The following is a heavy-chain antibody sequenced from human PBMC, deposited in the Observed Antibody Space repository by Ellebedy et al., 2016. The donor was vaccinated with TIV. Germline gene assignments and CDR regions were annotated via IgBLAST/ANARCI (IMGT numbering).Heavy chain of an antibody. Sequence: ASVKVSCKASGSTFTSYDINWVRQATGQGLEWMGWMNPNSGNTGYVQKFQGRVTMTRNTSISTAYRELSSLRTEDTAVYYCSRVVYDYYYAMDGWGQGTTVTVSS. J-gene: IGHJ6*02. V-gene: IGHV1-8*01. CDR1: GSTFTSYD. CDR2: MNPNSGNT. CDR3: SRVVYDYYYAMDG. D-gene: IGHD2-8*01.